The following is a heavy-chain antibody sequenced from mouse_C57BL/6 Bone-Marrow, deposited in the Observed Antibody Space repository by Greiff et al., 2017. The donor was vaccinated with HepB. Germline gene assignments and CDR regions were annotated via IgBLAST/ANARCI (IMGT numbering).Heavy chain of an antibody. V-gene: IGHV5-6*01. CDR3: ARVYLLGNYYALDY. CDR2: ISSGGSYT. CDR1: GFTFSSYG. D-gene: IGHD2-1*01. J-gene: IGHJ4*01. Sequence: EVQRVESGGDLVKPGGSLKLSCAASGFTFSSYGMSWVRQTPDKRLEWVATISSGGSYTYYPDSVKGRFTISRDNAKNTLYLQMSSLKSEDTAMYYYARVYLLGNYYALDYWGQGTSVTVSS.